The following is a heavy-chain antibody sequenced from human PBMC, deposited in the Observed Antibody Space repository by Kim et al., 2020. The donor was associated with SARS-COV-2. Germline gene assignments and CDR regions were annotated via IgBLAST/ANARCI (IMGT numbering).Heavy chain of an antibody. Sequence: VKGRFTISRDDSKNTLYLQMNSLKTEDTAVYYCTTEDSSWSLYYYGMDVWGQGTTVTVSS. D-gene: IGHD6-13*01. J-gene: IGHJ6*02. V-gene: IGHV3-15*03. CDR3: TTEDSSWSLYYYGMDV.